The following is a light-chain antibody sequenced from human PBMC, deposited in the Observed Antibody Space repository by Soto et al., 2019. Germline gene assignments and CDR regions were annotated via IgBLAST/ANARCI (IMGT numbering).Light chain of an antibody. J-gene: IGLJ1*01. Sequence: QAVVTQPASVSGSPGQSITISCTGTSSDVGSYNVVSWYQQHPGKAPKLLIYEVSKRPSGVSNRFSGSKSGNTASLTISGLQAEDDGDYYCCSNSGSSTFDVFGTGTKVTVL. V-gene: IGLV2-23*02. CDR1: SSDVGSYNV. CDR3: CSNSGSSTFDV. CDR2: EVS.